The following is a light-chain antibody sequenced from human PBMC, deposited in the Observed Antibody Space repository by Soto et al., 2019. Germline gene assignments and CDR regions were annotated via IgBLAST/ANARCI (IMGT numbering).Light chain of an antibody. CDR2: DAS. CDR3: QQYGDWPPDT. V-gene: IGKV3-15*01. J-gene: IGKJ2*01. Sequence: EIVMTQSPATLSVSPGERATLSCRASQSVSRNLAWYQQKPGQPPRLLIYDASTRATGVPARFGGSGSGTEFTLTISGQQSEDFAGYYCQQYGDWPPDTFGQGTRVEI. CDR1: QSVSRN.